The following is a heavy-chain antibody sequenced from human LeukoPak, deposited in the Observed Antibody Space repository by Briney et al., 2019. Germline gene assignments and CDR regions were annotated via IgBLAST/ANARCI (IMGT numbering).Heavy chain of an antibody. CDR3: AKPRSSSWYRGAFDI. V-gene: IGHV3-23*01. D-gene: IGHD6-13*01. Sequence: GGSLRLSRAASGFTFSSYAMSWVRQAPGKGLEWVSAISGSGGSTYYADTVKGRFAISRDNSKNTLYLQMNSLRAEDTAVYYCAKPRSSSWYRGAFDIWGQGTMVTVSS. J-gene: IGHJ3*02. CDR1: GFTFSSYA. CDR2: ISGSGGST.